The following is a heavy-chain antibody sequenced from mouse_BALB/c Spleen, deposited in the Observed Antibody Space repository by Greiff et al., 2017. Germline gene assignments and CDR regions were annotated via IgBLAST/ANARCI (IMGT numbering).Heavy chain of an antibody. Sequence: VQLQQPGAELVKPGASVKLSCKASGYTFTSYWMHWVKQRPGQGLEWIGEINPSNGRTNYNEKFKSKATLTVDKSSSTAYMQLSSLTSEDSAVYYCARPLGDFDYWGQGTTLTVSS. CDR1: GYTFTSYW. CDR2: INPSNGRT. V-gene: IGHV1S81*02. CDR3: ARPLGDFDY. J-gene: IGHJ2*01. D-gene: IGHD4-1*01.